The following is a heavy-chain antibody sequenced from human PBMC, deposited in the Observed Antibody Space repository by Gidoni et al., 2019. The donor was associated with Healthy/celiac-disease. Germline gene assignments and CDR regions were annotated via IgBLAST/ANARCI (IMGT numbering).Heavy chain of an antibody. Sequence: EVQLVESGGGVVQPGGSLRLSCAASGFTFRSYYMHWVRQAKGKGLEWVSAIGTAGDTYYPGSVKGRFTISRENAKNSLYLQMNSLRAGDTAVYYCARGRRGFGEFRGYMDVWGKGTTVTVSS. CDR1: GFTFRSYY. CDR3: ARGRRGFGEFRGYMDV. D-gene: IGHD3-10*01. CDR2: IGTAGDT. J-gene: IGHJ6*03. V-gene: IGHV3-13*04.